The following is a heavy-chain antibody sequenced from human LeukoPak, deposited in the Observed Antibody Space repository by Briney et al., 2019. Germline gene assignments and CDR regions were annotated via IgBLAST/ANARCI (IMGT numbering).Heavy chain of an antibody. J-gene: IGHJ5*02. CDR3: ARDVNGAFTRSWFDP. Sequence: SQTLSLTCAISGDSVSSNNAAWVWIRQSPSRGLEWLGRTYYRSKWYYDYAVSVKSRISFNPDTSKNQFFLQLNSVTPEDTAVYYCARDVNGAFTRSWFDPWGQGTRVTVS. CDR1: GDSVSSNNAA. D-gene: IGHD4-17*01. CDR2: TYYRSKWYY. V-gene: IGHV6-1*01.